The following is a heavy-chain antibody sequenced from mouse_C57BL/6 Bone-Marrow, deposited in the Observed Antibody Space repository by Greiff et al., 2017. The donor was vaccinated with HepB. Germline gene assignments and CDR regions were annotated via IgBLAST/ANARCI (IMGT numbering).Heavy chain of an antibody. CDR3: ARAHYDYDEDNY. V-gene: IGHV1-82*01. CDR2: IYPGDGDT. CDR1: GYAFSSSW. D-gene: IGHD2-4*01. J-gene: IGHJ2*01. Sequence: QVQLKESGPELVKPGASVKISCKASGYAFSSSWMNWVKQRPGKGLEWIGRIYPGDGDTNYNGKFKGKATLTADKSSSTAYMQLSSLTSEDSAVYFCARAHYDYDEDNYWGQGTTLTVSS.